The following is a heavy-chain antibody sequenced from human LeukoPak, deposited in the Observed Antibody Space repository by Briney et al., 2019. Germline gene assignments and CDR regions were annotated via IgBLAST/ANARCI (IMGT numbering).Heavy chain of an antibody. V-gene: IGHV4-59*08. Sequence: SEALSLTCTVSGGSISSYYLSWIRQPPGKGLELIGYIYYSGSTNYNPSLKSRVTISVDTSKNQFSLKLSSVTAAATAVYYCARGYSYGYPFDYWGQGTLVTVSS. CDR2: IYYSGST. D-gene: IGHD5-18*01. CDR1: GGSISSYY. CDR3: ARGYSYGYPFDY. J-gene: IGHJ4*02.